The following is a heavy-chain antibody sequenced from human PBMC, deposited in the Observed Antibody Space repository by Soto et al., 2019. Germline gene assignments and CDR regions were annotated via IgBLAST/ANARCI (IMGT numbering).Heavy chain of an antibody. Sequence: PSQTLSLTCAISGDSVSSNTASWNRIRQSPSRGLEWLGRTYFRSKWYNDYAVSVKSRIIINPDTSNNQFSLQLNSVTPEDTAVYFCAKGDNLGPKTGYAFDPWGQGIMVTVPQ. CDR1: GDSVSSNTAS. CDR3: AKGDNLGPKTGYAFDP. D-gene: IGHD5-12*01. CDR2: TYFRSKWYN. V-gene: IGHV6-1*01. J-gene: IGHJ5*02.